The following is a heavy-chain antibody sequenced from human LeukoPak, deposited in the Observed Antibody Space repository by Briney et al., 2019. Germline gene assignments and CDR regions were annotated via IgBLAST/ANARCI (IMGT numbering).Heavy chain of an antibody. Sequence: GGSLRLSCVASGFTFNNYAMHWVRQAPGKGLEWVALISFDGSQKYYADSVKGRFTISRDNSKSTVYLQMNSLRVEDAAVYYCSKDLTSDFGGDLDPWGQGTLVTVSS. CDR1: GFTFNNYA. J-gene: IGHJ5*02. CDR2: ISFDGSQK. V-gene: IGHV3-30*02. D-gene: IGHD3-10*01. CDR3: SKDLTSDFGGDLDP.